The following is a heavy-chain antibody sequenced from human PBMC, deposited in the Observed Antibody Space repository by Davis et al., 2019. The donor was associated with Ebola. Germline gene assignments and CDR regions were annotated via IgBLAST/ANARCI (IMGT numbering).Heavy chain of an antibody. CDR3: ARDRVVVVPAATLYYYYYYGMDV. V-gene: IGHV3-53*01. CDR1: GFTVSSKF. Sequence: GESLKISCAASGFTVSSKFMSWVRQVPGKGLEWVSCFYSETTGGSTYYGDSVKGRFTISRDNAKNTLYLQMNSLRAEDTAVYYCARDRVVVVPAATLYYYYYYGMDVWGKGTTVTVSS. J-gene: IGHJ6*04. CDR2: FYSETTGGST. D-gene: IGHD2-2*01.